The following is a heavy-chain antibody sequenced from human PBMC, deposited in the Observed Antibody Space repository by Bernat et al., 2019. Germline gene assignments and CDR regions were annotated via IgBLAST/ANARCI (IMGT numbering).Heavy chain of an antibody. V-gene: IGHV3-33*06. CDR1: GFTFSSYG. J-gene: IGHJ3*02. CDR2: IWYDGSNK. Sequence: QVQLVESGGGVVQPGRSLRLSCAASGFTFSSYGMHWVRQAPGKGLEWVAVIWYDGSNKYYADSVKGRFTISRDNSKNTLYLQMNSLRAEDTAVYYCAKTGYSSNSDAFDIWGQGTMVTVSS. D-gene: IGHD6-13*01. CDR3: AKTGYSSNSDAFDI.